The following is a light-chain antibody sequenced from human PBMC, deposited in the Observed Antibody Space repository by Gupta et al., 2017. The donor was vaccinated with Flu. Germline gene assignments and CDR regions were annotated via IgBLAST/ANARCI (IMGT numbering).Light chain of an antibody. Sequence: QPVLTPSSSASAYVGSSVKLTCTPSSGHNTYVIAWHQQQPGKAPRYLMKLEGTGSYQKGSGVPDRCSGSTSGADRDLTISNRQADDEADYYCETGDSNTRVFGGGTKVTVL. CDR2: LEGTGSY. V-gene: IGLV4-60*03. J-gene: IGLJ3*02. CDR1: SGHNTYV. CDR3: ETGDSNTRV.